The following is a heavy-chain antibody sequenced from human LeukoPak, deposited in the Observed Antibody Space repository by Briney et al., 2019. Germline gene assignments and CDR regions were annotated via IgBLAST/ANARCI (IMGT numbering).Heavy chain of an antibody. D-gene: IGHD5-18*01. CDR2: ISANAGNT. CDR1: GYTFSTYG. Sequence: GASVTVSFKASGYTFSTYGITWVRQAPGQGLEWMGWISANAGNTKYAQRLQGRVTMTTDTPTSTAYMELRSLRSDDTAVYYCAREDSATVDYWGQGTLVTVSS. CDR3: AREDSATVDY. V-gene: IGHV1-18*01. J-gene: IGHJ4*02.